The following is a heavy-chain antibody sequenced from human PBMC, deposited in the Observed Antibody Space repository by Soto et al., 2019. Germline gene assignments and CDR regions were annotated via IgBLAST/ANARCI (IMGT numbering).Heavy chain of an antibody. CDR3: ARYIPGVRYYGMDV. J-gene: IGHJ6*02. Sequence: GGSLRLSCAVSGFTFRSSPMSWVRRALGKGLEWVSLIGESGTPTYYADSVKGRFTISRDNSGNTLFLEMYSLRAEDTAVYYCARYIPGVRYYGMDVWGQGTTVTVSS. V-gene: IGHV3-23*01. D-gene: IGHD2-2*01. CDR1: GFTFRSSP. CDR2: IGESGTPT.